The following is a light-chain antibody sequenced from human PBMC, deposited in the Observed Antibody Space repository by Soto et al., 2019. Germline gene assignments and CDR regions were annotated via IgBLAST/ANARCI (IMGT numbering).Light chain of an antibody. Sequence: EIVLTQSPGTLSLSPGERATLSCRASQGVSSTYFAWYQQKPGQAPRLLMSDASSRATGIPDRFSGSGSGTDFTLTISSLEPEDFAVYYCQQYGSSPMYTFGQGTNLEIK. V-gene: IGKV3-20*01. CDR3: QQYGSSPMYT. CDR2: DAS. J-gene: IGKJ2*01. CDR1: QGVSSTY.